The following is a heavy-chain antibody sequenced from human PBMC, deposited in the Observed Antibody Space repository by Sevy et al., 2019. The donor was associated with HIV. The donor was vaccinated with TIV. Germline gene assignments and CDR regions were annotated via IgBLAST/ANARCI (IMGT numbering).Heavy chain of an antibody. V-gene: IGHV1-24*01. CDR3: ATTREYYSDNSGYLDY. CDR2: FDPEDGTT. Sequence: ASVKVSCKVSGYTLTQLSMHWVRQTPGKGLEWMGRFDPEDGTTIYAQKFQGRVTMTEDTSTDTAYLELSSLRSEDTAVSYCATTREYYSDNSGYLDYWGRGTLVTVSS. D-gene: IGHD3-22*01. CDR1: GYTLTQLS. J-gene: IGHJ4*02.